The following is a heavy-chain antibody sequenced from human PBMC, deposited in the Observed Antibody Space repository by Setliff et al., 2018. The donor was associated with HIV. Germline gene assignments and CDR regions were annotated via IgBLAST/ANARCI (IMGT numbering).Heavy chain of an antibody. V-gene: IGHV1-69*05. CDR2: IIPILGTA. CDR3: VRDRGTGTWYEGNCFDP. Sequence: SVKVSCKASGGTFSNYAINWVRQAPGQGLEWMVGIIPILGTANYAQKFQGRVTITTDESTSTAYMELSSLRPEDTAVYYCVRDRGTGTWYEGNCFDPWGQGTLVTVSS. CDR1: GGTFSNYA. D-gene: IGHD6-13*01. J-gene: IGHJ5*02.